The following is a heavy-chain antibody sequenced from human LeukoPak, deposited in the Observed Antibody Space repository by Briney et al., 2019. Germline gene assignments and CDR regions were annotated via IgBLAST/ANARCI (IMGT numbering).Heavy chain of an antibody. CDR3: ARADSSGYYYVN. D-gene: IGHD3-22*01. V-gene: IGHV4-31*11. CDR1: GDSISTYY. J-gene: IGHJ4*02. CDR2: IYYSGST. Sequence: SETLSLTCAISGDSISTYYWSWIRQHPGKGLEWIGYIYYSGSTYYNPSLKSRVTISVDTSKNQFSLKLSSVTAADTAVYYCARADSSGYYYVNWGQGTLVTVSS.